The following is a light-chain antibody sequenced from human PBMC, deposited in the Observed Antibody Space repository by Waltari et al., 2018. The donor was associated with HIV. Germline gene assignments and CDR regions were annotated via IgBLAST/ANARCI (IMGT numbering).Light chain of an antibody. CDR1: KLGDKY. V-gene: IGLV3-1*01. J-gene: IGLJ2*01. CDR2: EDF. Sequence: SFELTQPHSVSVSPGQTATIPCSADKLGDKYVCWYQQKAGQSPVLVIHEDFKRPSGSPERFPGSNSGNTATLTISETQALDEADYYGQAWDSSTLVFGGGTKLTVL. CDR3: QAWDSSTLV.